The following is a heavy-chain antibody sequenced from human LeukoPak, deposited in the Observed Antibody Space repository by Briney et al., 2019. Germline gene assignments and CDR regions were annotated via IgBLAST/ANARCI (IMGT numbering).Heavy chain of an antibody. CDR1: GYTFTGYY. CDR2: INPNSGGT. V-gene: IGHV1-2*02. J-gene: IGHJ4*02. Sequence: GASVKVSCKASGYTFTGYYMHWVRQAPGQGLEWMGWINPNSGGTNYAQKFQGRVTMTRDTPISTAYMELSRLRSDDTAVYYCARDLDLYSSSTGFDYWGQGTLVTVSS. CDR3: ARDLDLYSSSTGFDY. D-gene: IGHD6-6*01.